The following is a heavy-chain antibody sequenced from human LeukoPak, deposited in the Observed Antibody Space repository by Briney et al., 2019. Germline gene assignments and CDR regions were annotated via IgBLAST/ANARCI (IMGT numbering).Heavy chain of an antibody. V-gene: IGHV1-2*02. D-gene: IGHD2-15*01. Sequence: GASVKVSCKASGYTFTGYYMHWVRQAPGQGLEWMGWINPNSGGTNYAQKFQGRVTMTRDTSISTAYMELSRLRSDDTAVYYCAREGVYCSGGSCYEGGEAFDIWGQGTMVTVSS. CDR3: AREGVYCSGGSCYEGGEAFDI. J-gene: IGHJ3*02. CDR1: GYTFTGYY. CDR2: INPNSGGT.